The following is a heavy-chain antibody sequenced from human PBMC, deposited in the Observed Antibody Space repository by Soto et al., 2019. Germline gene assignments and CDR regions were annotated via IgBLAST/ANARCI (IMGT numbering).Heavy chain of an antibody. V-gene: IGHV3-30*03. D-gene: IGHD6-6*01. J-gene: IGHJ4*02. Sequence: GGSLRLSCAASGFTFSSYGMHWVRQAPGKGLEWVAVISYDGSNKYYADSVKGRFTISRDNSKNTLYLQMNSLRAEDTAVYYCARMYSSSSGDYWGQGTLVTVS. CDR3: ARMYSSSSGDY. CDR2: ISYDGSNK. CDR1: GFTFSSYG.